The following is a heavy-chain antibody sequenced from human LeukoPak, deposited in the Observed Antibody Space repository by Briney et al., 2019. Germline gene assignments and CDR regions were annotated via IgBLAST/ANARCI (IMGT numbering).Heavy chain of an antibody. V-gene: IGHV3-30*02. CDR3: ARDGASFHHCGGDCYSAYFDY. CDR1: GFTFSSYG. Sequence: GGSLRLSCAASGFTFSSYGMHWVRQAPGKGLEWVAFIRYDGSNKYYADSVKGRFTISRDNSKNTLYLQMNSLRAEDTAVYYCARDGASFHHCGGDCYSAYFDYWGQGTLVTVSS. D-gene: IGHD2-21*01. CDR2: IRYDGSNK. J-gene: IGHJ4*02.